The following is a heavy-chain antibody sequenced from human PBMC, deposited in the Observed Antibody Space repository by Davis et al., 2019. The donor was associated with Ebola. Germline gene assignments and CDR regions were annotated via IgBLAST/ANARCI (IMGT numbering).Heavy chain of an antibody. J-gene: IGHJ4*02. Sequence: SLKISCAASGFTSDDYAMHWVRQAPGKGLEWVSGISWNSGSIGYADSVKGRFTISRDNAKNSLYLQMNSLRAEDTALYYCAKDAGPIGSSSDYWGQGTLVTVSS. CDR1: GFTSDDYA. V-gene: IGHV3-9*02. CDR2: ISWNSGSI. CDR3: AKDAGPIGSSSDY. D-gene: IGHD6-6*01.